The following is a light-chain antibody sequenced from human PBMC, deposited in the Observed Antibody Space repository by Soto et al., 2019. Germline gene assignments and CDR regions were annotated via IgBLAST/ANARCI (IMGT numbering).Light chain of an antibody. V-gene: IGLV2-11*01. J-gene: IGLJ1*01. Sequence: QSVLTQPRSVSGCPGQSVTISCSGTSSDVGGYNYVSWYQQHPGKAPKLMIYDVTKRPSGVPDRFSGSKFGNTASLTISGLQADDEADYYCCSYAGRYTYVFGTGTKVTVL. CDR3: CSYAGRYTYV. CDR1: SSDVGGYNY. CDR2: DVT.